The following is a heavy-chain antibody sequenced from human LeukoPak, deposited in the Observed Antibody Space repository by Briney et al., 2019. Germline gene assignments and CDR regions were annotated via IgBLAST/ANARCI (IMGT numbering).Heavy chain of an antibody. J-gene: IGHJ4*02. Sequence: GEPLHISSQGSGYSFTSYWIGWGRGMAGKGGEWMGITYPADSDTRYSPSFHGQVTISADKSTSTAYLQWSSLKASDTAMYYCARQVGDYLPSFDYWGQGTLVTVSS. D-gene: IGHD4-17*01. CDR3: ARQVGDYLPSFDY. CDR2: TYPADSDT. V-gene: IGHV5-51*01. CDR1: GYSFTSYW.